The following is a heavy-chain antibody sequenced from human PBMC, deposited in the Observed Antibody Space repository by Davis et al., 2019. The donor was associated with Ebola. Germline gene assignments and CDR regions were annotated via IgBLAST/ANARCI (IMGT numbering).Heavy chain of an antibody. J-gene: IGHJ6*02. CDR2: IRSKANSYAT. D-gene: IGHD4-11*01. CDR1: GFTFSGSA. V-gene: IGHV3-73*01. CDR3: AKDQAVTDAYYYYGMDV. Sequence: GESLKISCAASGFTFSGSAMHWVRQASGKGLEWVGRIRSKANSYATAYAASVKGRFTISRDNSKNTLYLQMNSLRAEDTAVYYCAKDQAVTDAYYYYGMDVWGQGTTVTVSS.